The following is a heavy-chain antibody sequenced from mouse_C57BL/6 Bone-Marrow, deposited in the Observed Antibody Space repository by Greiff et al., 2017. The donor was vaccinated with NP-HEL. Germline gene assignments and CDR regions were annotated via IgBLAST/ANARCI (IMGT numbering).Heavy chain of an antibody. CDR3: ARSGLLRLDY. V-gene: IGHV1-59*01. CDR1: GYTFTSYW. Sequence: QVQLQQPGAELVRPGTSVKLSCKASGYTFTSYWMHWVKQRPGQGLEWIGVIDPSDSYTNYNQKFKGKATLTVDTSSSTAYMQLSSLTSEDSAVYYCARSGLLRLDYWGQGTTLTASS. J-gene: IGHJ2*01. CDR2: IDPSDSYT. D-gene: IGHD2-4*01.